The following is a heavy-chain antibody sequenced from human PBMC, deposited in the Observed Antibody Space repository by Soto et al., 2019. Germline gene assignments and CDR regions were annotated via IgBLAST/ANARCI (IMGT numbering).Heavy chain of an antibody. CDR2: INEDGSKK. V-gene: IGHV3-7*03. J-gene: IGHJ3*02. D-gene: IGHD6-19*01. CDR3: AREMHLGSGWGDIDI. CDR1: GFTVSAKW. Sequence: VGSLRLSCAVSGFTVSAKWMSWVRQAPGKGLEWLANINEDGSKKFYVDSVKGRFTISKDNAKNSLSLQLGSLRADDTAVYYCAREMHLGSGWGDIDIWGRGTMVTVS.